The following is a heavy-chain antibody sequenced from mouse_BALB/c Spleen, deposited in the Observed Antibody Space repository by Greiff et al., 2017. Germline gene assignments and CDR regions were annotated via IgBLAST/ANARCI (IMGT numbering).Heavy chain of an antibody. CDR3: AKEGTMITTAFAY. Sequence: VQLQQSGAELARPGASVKLSCKASGYTFTDYYINWVKQRTGQGLEWIGEIYPGSGNTYYNEKFKGKATLTADKSSSTAYMQLSSLTSEDSAVYFCAKEGTMITTAFAYWGQGTLVTVSA. D-gene: IGHD2-4*01. CDR2: IYPGSGNT. CDR1: GYTFTDYY. J-gene: IGHJ3*01. V-gene: IGHV1-77*01.